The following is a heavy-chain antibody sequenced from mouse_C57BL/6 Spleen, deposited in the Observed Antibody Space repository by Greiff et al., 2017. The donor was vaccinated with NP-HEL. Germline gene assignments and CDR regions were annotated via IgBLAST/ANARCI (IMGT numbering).Heavy chain of an antibody. Sequence: QVQLQQPGAELVKPGASVKLSCKASGYTFTSYWMHWVKQRPGQGLEWIGMIHPNSGSTNYNEKFKSKATLTVDKSSSTAYMQLSSLTSEDSAVYYCARAWKTTQAWYGGWGQGTLVTVSA. V-gene: IGHV1-64*01. CDR3: ARAWKTTQAWYGG. D-gene: IGHD3-2*02. CDR1: GYTFTSYW. J-gene: IGHJ3*01. CDR2: IHPNSGST.